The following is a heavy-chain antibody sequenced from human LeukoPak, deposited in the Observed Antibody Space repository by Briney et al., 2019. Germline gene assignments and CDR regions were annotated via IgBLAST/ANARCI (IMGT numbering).Heavy chain of an antibody. V-gene: IGHV4-39*07. D-gene: IGHD2-8*01. CDR3: ARGAPLKWPYYYYYMDV. Sequence: SETLSLTCTVSGGSISSSSYYWGWIRQPPGKGLEWIGSIYYSGSTYYNPSLKSRVTISVDTSKNQFSLKLSSVTAADTAVYYCARGAPLKWPYYYYYMDVWGKGTTVTVSS. CDR1: GGSISSSSYY. CDR2: IYYSGST. J-gene: IGHJ6*03.